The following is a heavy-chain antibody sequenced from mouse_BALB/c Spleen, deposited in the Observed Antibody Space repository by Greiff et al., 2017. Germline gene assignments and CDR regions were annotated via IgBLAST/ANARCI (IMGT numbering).Heavy chain of an antibody. Sequence: EVKLMESGGGLVQPGGSLRLSCATSGFTFTDYYMSWVRQPPGKALEWLGFIRNKANGYTTEYSASVKGRFTISRDNSQSILYLQMNTLRAEDSATYYCARDYYGSSYYFDYWGQGTTLTVSS. CDR1: GFTFTDYY. CDR3: ARDYYGSSYYFDY. J-gene: IGHJ2*01. V-gene: IGHV7-3*02. D-gene: IGHD1-1*01. CDR2: IRNKANGYTT.